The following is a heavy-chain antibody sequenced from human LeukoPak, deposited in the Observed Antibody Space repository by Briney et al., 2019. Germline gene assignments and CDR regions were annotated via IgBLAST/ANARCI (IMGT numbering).Heavy chain of an antibody. Sequence: SETLSLTXAVSGYSISSGYYWGWIRQPPGKGLEWIGSIYHSGSTYYNPSLKSRVTISVDTSKNQFSLKLSSVTAADTAVYYCASFRRRRSGSGATSREPYFDYWGQGTLVTVSS. CDR3: ASFRRRRSGSGATSREPYFDY. D-gene: IGHD2-2*01. J-gene: IGHJ4*02. V-gene: IGHV4-38-2*01. CDR2: IYHSGST. CDR1: GYSISSGYY.